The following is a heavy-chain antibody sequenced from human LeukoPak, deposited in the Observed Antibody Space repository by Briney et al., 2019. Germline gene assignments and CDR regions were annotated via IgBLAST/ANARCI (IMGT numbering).Heavy chain of an antibody. CDR2: ISGNTLYT. CDR1: GFTFSSYA. J-gene: IGHJ4*02. D-gene: IGHD6-13*01. V-gene: IGHV3-11*05. Sequence: GGSLRLSCAASGFTFSSYALSWIRQAPGKGLEWVSYISGNTLYTNYADSVKGRFTISRDNAKNSLYLQMNSLRAEDTAVYYCARDGAAAGPDRAGFDYWGQGTLVTVSS. CDR3: ARDGAAAGPDRAGFDY.